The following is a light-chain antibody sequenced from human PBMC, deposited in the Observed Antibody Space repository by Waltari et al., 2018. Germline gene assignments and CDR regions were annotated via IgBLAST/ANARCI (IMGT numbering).Light chain of an antibody. CDR1: QSIGNS. V-gene: IGKV1-39*01. Sequence: DIQMTQSPSSLSTSVGDSVTITCRASQSIGNSLNWYQQKPGKAPNLLIYAASTLQSGVPSRFSGSGSGTDFTLTISSLQPEDYATYYCQQSDSTPYTFGQGTKLEIK. CDR2: AAS. J-gene: IGKJ2*01. CDR3: QQSDSTPYT.